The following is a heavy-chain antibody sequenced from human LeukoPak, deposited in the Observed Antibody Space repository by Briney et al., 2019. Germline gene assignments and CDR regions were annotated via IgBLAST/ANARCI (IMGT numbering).Heavy chain of an antibody. V-gene: IGHV1-18*01. J-gene: IGHJ6*02. Sequence: GASVKVSFKASGYTFTIYGISWVRQAPGQGLEWMGWISAYNGNTNYAQKLQGRVTMTTDTSTSTAYMELRSLRSDDTAVYYCARDVVRFLEWLSFSYSIYYGMDVWGQGTTVTVSS. CDR1: GYTFTIYG. CDR2: ISAYNGNT. D-gene: IGHD3-3*01. CDR3: ARDVVRFLEWLSFSYSIYYGMDV.